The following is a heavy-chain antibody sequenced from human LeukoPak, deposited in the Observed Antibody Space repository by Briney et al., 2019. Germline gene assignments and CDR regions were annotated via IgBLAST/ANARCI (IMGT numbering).Heavy chain of an antibody. J-gene: IGHJ4*02. V-gene: IGHV4-34*01. Sequence: PSETLSLTCAVYGGSFSGYYWSWIRQPPGKGLEWIGEINHSGSTNYNPSLKSRVTISVDTSKNQFSLKLSSVTAADTAMYYCAGRTGGFDYWGQGTLVTVSS. D-gene: IGHD2-8*02. CDR1: GGSFSGYY. CDR3: AGRTGGFDY. CDR2: INHSGST.